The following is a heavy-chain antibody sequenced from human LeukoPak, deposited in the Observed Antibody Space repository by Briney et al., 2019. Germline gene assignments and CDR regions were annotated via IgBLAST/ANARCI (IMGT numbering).Heavy chain of an antibody. Sequence: PSETLSLTCTVSTDSLSGHYWSWIRQPPGKGLEWIAYIYSSGTTKYNPSLNSRVTISLDASKNQFSLNLTSVTAADTAVYYCARGGDGYNYADYWGQGTLVTVSS. J-gene: IGHJ4*02. CDR2: IYSSGTT. CDR3: ARGGDGYNYADY. CDR1: TDSLSGHY. D-gene: IGHD5-24*01. V-gene: IGHV4-59*11.